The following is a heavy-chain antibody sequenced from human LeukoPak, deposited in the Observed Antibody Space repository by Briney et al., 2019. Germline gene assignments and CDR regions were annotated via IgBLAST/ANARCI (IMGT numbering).Heavy chain of an antibody. J-gene: IGHJ6*04. D-gene: IGHD5-18*01. Sequence: NSGGSLLLSCAASGLPFSTYSMNWARKAPGKGLEWVASISSSTKYIHYADSVKGRFTMSRDNAKNSLHLQMNSLRVEDTAVYYCARSKTIQLDAMDVWGTGTTVTVSS. CDR2: ISSSTKYI. CDR1: GLPFSTYS. CDR3: ARSKTIQLDAMDV. V-gene: IGHV3-21*01.